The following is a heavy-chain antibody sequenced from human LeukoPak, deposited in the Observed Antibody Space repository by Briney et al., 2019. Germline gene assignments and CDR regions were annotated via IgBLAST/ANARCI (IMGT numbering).Heavy chain of an antibody. J-gene: IGHJ4*02. Sequence: GGSLRLSCAASDFTFSDYGMHWIRQAPGKGLEWVAFIRFDGGNEIYGDSVKGRFTISRDDSKDTLYLQMNSLSAEDTAVYFCAKAGYSTSWYYLDFWGQGTLVTVSS. CDR1: DFTFSDYG. CDR3: AKAGYSTSWYYLDF. D-gene: IGHD6-13*01. V-gene: IGHV3-30*02. CDR2: IRFDGGNE.